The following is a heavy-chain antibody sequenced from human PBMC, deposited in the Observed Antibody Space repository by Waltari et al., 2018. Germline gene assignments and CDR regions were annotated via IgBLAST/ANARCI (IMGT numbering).Heavy chain of an antibody. CDR2: IYSSGSS. CDR3: ARGGLTMLSNWFDP. D-gene: IGHD3-10*01. V-gene: IGHV4-59*01. Sequence: QVQLPGSGPGLGKPSGTLALTFSVSGRPLNNYHWIWIRQPPGKGLEYIGYIYSSGSSNYNPSFKSRVTISLDMSKNQFSLKLTSVTAADTAVYYCARGGLTMLSNWFDPWGQGTLVTVSS. J-gene: IGHJ5*02. CDR1: GRPLNNYH.